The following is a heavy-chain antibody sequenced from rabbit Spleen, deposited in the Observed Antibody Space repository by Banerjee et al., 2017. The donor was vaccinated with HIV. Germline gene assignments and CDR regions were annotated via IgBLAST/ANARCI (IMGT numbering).Heavy chain of an antibody. V-gene: IGHV1S40*01. J-gene: IGHJ3*01. CDR3: ARDTSSSFSSYGMDL. Sequence: QSLEESGGGLVKPGAALTLTCTASGFSFSDIYYMCWVRQTPGKGLEWIACIDTGSSGNTYYASGAKGRFTASKTSSTTVTLQMTSLTAADTATYFCARDTSSSFSSYGMDLWGQGTLVTVS. CDR1: GFSFSDIYY. D-gene: IGHD1-1*01. CDR2: IDTGSSGNT.